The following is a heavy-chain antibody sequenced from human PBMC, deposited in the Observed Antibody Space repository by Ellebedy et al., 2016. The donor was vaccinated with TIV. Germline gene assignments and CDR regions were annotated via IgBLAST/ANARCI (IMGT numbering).Heavy chain of an antibody. CDR1: GFTFSSYA. V-gene: IGHV3-23*01. D-gene: IGHD2-21*02. Sequence: GESLKISCAASGFTFSSYAMSWVRQVPGKGVEWVSGFGFRADYTSHADSVKGRFTISRDNSKNTLYLQMDSLRVEDTAVYYCARARCRALDCYMPRYWGQGTLVTVSS. CDR2: FGFRADYT. CDR3: ARARCRALDCYMPRY. J-gene: IGHJ4*02.